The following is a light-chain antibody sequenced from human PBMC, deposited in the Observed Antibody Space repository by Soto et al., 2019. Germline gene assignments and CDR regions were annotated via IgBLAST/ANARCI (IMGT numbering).Light chain of an antibody. CDR3: SSYTSSSTSL. V-gene: IGLV2-14*01. Sequence: QSVLTQPASVSGSPGQSITISCTGTSSDVGGYNYVSWYQQHPGKAPKLMIYDVSNRPSGVSNRCSGSKSGNTASLTISGLQAEDEADYYCSSYTSSSTSLVGGGTKLTVL. J-gene: IGLJ2*01. CDR2: DVS. CDR1: SSDVGGYNY.